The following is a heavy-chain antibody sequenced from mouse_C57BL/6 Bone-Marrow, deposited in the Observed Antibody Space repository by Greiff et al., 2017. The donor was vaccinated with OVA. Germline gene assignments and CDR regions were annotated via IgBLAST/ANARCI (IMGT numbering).Heavy chain of an antibody. V-gene: IGHV1-4*01. Sequence: VQLQQSGAELARPGASVKMSCKASGYTFTSYTMHWVKQRPGQGLEWIGYINPSSGYTKYNQKFKDKATLTADKSSSTAYMQLSSLTSEDSAVYYCARGTGTRWYFDVWGTGTTVTVSS. D-gene: IGHD4-1*01. CDR1: GYTFTSYT. CDR3: ARGTGTRWYFDV. J-gene: IGHJ1*03. CDR2: INPSSGYT.